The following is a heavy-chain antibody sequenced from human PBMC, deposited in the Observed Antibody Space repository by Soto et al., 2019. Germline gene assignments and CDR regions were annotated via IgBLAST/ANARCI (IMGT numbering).Heavy chain of an antibody. CDR2: IWYDGSNK. J-gene: IGHJ6*02. CDR1: GFTFSSYG. V-gene: IGHV3-33*01. CDR3: ARDEPRESKGSGSYYNALYYGMDV. Sequence: QVQLVESGGGVVQPGRSLRLSCAASGFTFSSYGMHWVRQAPGKGLEWVAVIWYDGSNKYYADSAKGRFTISRDNSKNTLYLQMNSLRAEDTAVYYCARDEPRESKGSGSYYNALYYGMDVWGQGTTVTVSS. D-gene: IGHD3-10*01.